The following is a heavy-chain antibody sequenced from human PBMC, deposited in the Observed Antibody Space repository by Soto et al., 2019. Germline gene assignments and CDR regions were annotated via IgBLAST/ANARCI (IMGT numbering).Heavy chain of an antibody. D-gene: IGHD3-3*01. CDR3: ARVAGSYDFWSGYYWTPYYYYGMDV. CDR2: IYYSGST. V-gene: IGHV4-59*01. J-gene: IGHJ6*02. Sequence: GTLSLSCTVSGGSISSYYWSWIRQPPGKGLEWVGYIYYSGSTNYNPSLKSRVTISVDTSKNQFSLKLSSVTAADTAVYYCARVAGSYDFWSGYYWTPYYYYGMDVWGQGTTVTVSS. CDR1: GGSISSYY.